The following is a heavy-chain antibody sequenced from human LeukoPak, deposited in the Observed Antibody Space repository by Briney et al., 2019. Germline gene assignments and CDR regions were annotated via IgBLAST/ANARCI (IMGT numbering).Heavy chain of an antibody. CDR2: ISAYNGNT. V-gene: IGHV1-18*01. CDR3: ARSGPVTVTYYYYMDV. Sequence: ASVKVSCKASGYTFTSYALHWVRQAPGQGLEWMGWISAYNGNTNYAQKLQGRVTMTTDTSTSTAYMELRSLRSDDTAVYYCARSGPVTVTYYYYMDVWGKGTTVTVSS. CDR1: GYTFTSYA. J-gene: IGHJ6*03. D-gene: IGHD4-23*01.